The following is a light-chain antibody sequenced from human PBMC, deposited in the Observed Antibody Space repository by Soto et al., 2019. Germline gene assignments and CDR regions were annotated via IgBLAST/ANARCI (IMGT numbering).Light chain of an antibody. Sequence: QAVVTQEPSLTVSPGGTVTLTCGSSTGAVTSNHHPYWFQQKAGQAPRTLIYDTSNKHSWTPARFSGSLLGDKAALTLSGAQPEDEDQYYCLLYYNAARVFGGGTKLTVL. CDR2: DTS. J-gene: IGLJ2*01. CDR3: LLYYNAARV. V-gene: IGLV7-46*01. CDR1: TGAVTSNHH.